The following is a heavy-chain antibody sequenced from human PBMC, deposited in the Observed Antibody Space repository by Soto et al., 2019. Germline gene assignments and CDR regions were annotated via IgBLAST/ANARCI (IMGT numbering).Heavy chain of an antibody. Sequence: QVQLQESGPGLVKPSQTLSLTCTVSGGSISSGGYYWSWIRQHPGKGLEWIGYIYYSGSTYYNPPIKSRVTISVDTSKNQFSLKLSSVTAADTSVYYCARVRVSRGNSWRDYWGQGTLVTVSS. CDR1: GGSISSGGYY. CDR2: IYYSGST. J-gene: IGHJ4*02. CDR3: ARVRVSRGNSWRDY. D-gene: IGHD3-3*01. V-gene: IGHV4-31*03.